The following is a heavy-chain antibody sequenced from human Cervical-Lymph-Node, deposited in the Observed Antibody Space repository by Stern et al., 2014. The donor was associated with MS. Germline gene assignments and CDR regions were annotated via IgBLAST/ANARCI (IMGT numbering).Heavy chain of an antibody. D-gene: IGHD3-10*01. J-gene: IGHJ4*02. CDR3: ARETRGASGRFDY. V-gene: IGHV3-33*01. CDR1: GFTFSSYG. Sequence: VQLEESGGGVVQPGRSLRLSCAASGFTFSSYGMHWVRQAPGKGLEWEALIWYDGSNQYYADSVKGRFTISRDNSKNTLYLQMNSLRAEDTAVYYCARETRGASGRFDYWGQGTLVTVSS. CDR2: IWYDGSNQ.